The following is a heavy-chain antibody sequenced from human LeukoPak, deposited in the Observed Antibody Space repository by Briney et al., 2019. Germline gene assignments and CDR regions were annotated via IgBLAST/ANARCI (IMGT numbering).Heavy chain of an antibody. Sequence: SETLSLTCAVYGGSFSGYYWSWFRQPPRKGLEWIGSIYYSGSTYYNPSLKSRVTISVDTSKNQFSLKLSSVTAADTAVYCCARTVVNYFDYWGQGTLVTVSS. V-gene: IGHV4-34*01. CDR2: IYYSGST. CDR3: ARTVVNYFDY. CDR1: GGSFSGYY. J-gene: IGHJ4*02.